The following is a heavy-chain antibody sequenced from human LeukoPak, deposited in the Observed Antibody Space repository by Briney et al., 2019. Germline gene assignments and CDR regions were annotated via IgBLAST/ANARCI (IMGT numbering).Heavy chain of an antibody. CDR1: GYAVTGYH. CDR2: INPNSGGT. V-gene: IGHV1-2*02. CDR3: ARGGVLISAVGLFDS. J-gene: IGHJ5*01. Sequence: ASVKVSCKASGYAVTGYHMHWVRQAPGQGLEWMAWINPNSGGTNYAQQFQGRVTMTRDTSVSTAYMELSSLRSDDTSVYYCARGGVLISAVGLFDSWGQGTLVTVSS. D-gene: IGHD3-16*01.